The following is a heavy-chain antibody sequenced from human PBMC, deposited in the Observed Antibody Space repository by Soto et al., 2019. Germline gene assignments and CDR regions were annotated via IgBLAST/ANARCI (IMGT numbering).Heavy chain of an antibody. V-gene: IGHV5-51*01. J-gene: IGHJ4*02. CDR1: GYSFTSNW. CDR2: INPADSDI. Sequence: PGESLKISCQGSGYSFTSNWICCLLQMPGKGLEWMGIINPADSDIKYSPSFQGQVTISADKSIGTAYLQWSSLKASDTAMYYCARHQRDDASRKIDCWGQGTLVTVSS. D-gene: IGHD3-16*01. CDR3: ARHQRDDASRKIDC.